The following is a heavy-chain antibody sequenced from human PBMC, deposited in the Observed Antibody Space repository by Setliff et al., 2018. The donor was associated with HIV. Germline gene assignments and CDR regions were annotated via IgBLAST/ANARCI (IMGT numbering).Heavy chain of an antibody. CDR3: ASDISVFYDNDGYEYFDL. Sequence: ASVKVSCKASGYTFTSYYIHCVRQAPGQGLEWMGIITPIGGGTNYAQKFQGRVTITADESTSTAYMELSSLRSEDTAVYYCASDISVFYDNDGYEYFDLWGRGTLVTVSS. D-gene: IGHD3-22*01. V-gene: IGHV1-46*01. J-gene: IGHJ2*01. CDR2: ITPIGGGT. CDR1: GYTFTSYY.